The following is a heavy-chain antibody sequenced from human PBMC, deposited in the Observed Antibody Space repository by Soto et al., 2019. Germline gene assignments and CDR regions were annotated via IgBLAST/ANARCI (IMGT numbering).Heavy chain of an antibody. J-gene: IGHJ3*02. CDR1: GFTFGDYA. CDR3: TRGKIDGDHDAFDI. Sequence: GGSLRLSCTASGFTFGDYAMSWFRQAPGKGLEWVGFIRSKAYGGTTEYAASVKGRFTISRDDSKSIAYLQMNSLKTEDTAVYYCTRGKIDGDHDAFDIWGQGTMVTVSS. D-gene: IGHD7-27*01. V-gene: IGHV3-49*03. CDR2: IRSKAYGGTT.